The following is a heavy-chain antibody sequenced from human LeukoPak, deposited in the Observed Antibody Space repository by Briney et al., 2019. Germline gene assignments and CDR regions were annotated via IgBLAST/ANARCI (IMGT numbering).Heavy chain of an antibody. CDR1: GFTFSSYS. Sequence: GGSLRLSCAASGFTFSSYSMNWVRQAPGKGLEWVSSISSSSSYIYYADSVKGRFTISRDNAKNSLYLQMNSLRAEDTAVYYCARVLYYDFPYYYYYMDVWGKGTTVTVSS. CDR3: ARVLYYDFPYYYYYMDV. J-gene: IGHJ6*03. V-gene: IGHV3-21*01. D-gene: IGHD3-3*01. CDR2: ISSSSSYI.